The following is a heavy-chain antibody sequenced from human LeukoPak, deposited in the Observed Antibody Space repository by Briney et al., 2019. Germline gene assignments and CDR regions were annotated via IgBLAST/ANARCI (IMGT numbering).Heavy chain of an antibody. V-gene: IGHV1-69*02. J-gene: IGHJ4*02. CDR2: IIPILGIA. D-gene: IGHD5-18*01. CDR3: ARVLGYSYGPGLGY. Sequence: SVKVSCKASGGTFSSYTISWVRQAPGQGLEWMGRIIPILGIASYAQKFQGRVTITADKSTSTAYMELSSLRSEDTAVYYCARVLGYSYGPGLGYWGQGTLVTVSS. CDR1: GGTFSSYT.